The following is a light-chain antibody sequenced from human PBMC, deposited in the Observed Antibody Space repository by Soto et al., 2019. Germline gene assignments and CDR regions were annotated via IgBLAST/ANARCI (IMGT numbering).Light chain of an antibody. Sequence: EIVLTQSPGTLSLSPGERATLSCRASQSVSSSYLAWYQQKPGQAPRLLIYGASSRATGIPDRFCGSGSGTDFTLTISRLEPEDFAVYYCQQYGSSRVTFGGGTKVEIK. V-gene: IGKV3-20*01. J-gene: IGKJ4*01. CDR3: QQYGSSRVT. CDR2: GAS. CDR1: QSVSSSY.